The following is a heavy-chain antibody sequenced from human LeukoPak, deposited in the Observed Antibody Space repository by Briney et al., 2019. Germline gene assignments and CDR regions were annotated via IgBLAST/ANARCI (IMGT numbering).Heavy chain of an antibody. J-gene: IGHJ4*02. V-gene: IGHV3-48*03. Sequence: GGSLRLSCAASGFTFSGYEMNWVRQAPGKGLEWVSYISSSGSTIYYADSVKGRFTISRDNAKNSLYLQMNSLRAEDTAVYYCARVMGLQLVQGLDYWGQGTLVTVSS. CDR1: GFTFSGYE. D-gene: IGHD6-13*01. CDR2: ISSSGSTI. CDR3: ARVMGLQLVQGLDY.